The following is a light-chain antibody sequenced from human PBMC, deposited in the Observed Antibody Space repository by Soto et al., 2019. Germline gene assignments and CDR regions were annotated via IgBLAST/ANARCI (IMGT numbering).Light chain of an antibody. J-gene: IGLJ3*02. CDR1: SSDVGGYNY. V-gene: IGLV2-8*01. Sequence: QSALTQPPSASGSPGQSVTISCTGTSSDVGGYNYVSWYQQHPGQAPKLMIYEVSKRPSGVPDRFSGSKSGNTASLTVSGLQAEDEADYFCSSYGGSRGWVFGGGTKVTVL. CDR3: SSYGGSRGWV. CDR2: EVS.